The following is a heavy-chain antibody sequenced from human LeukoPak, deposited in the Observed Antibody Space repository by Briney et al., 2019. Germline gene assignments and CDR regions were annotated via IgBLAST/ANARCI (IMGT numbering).Heavy chain of an antibody. Sequence: PSGTLSLTCAVSGGSISSSNWWSWVRQPPGKGLEWIGEIYHSGSTNYNPSLKSRVTISVDKSKNQFSLKLSSVTAADTAVYYCASIYYDILIGYGWFDPWGQGTLVTVSS. CDR3: ASIYYDILIGYGWFDP. J-gene: IGHJ5*02. D-gene: IGHD3-9*01. CDR1: GGSISSSNW. CDR2: IYHSGST. V-gene: IGHV4-4*02.